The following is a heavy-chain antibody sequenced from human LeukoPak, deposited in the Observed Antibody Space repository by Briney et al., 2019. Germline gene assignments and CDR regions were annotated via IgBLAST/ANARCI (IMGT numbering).Heavy chain of an antibody. CDR3: AIYSDTYYFDH. D-gene: IGHD1-26*01. Sequence: GASLQISCKGSGYSFTSSWIGWVRQMPGKGLEWMGIIYPGDSDTRYSPSFPGQVTISADKSISTAYLQWSSLKASDTAMYYCAIYSDTYYFDHWGQGTLVTVSS. CDR2: IYPGDSDT. J-gene: IGHJ4*02. CDR1: GYSFTSSW. V-gene: IGHV5-51*01.